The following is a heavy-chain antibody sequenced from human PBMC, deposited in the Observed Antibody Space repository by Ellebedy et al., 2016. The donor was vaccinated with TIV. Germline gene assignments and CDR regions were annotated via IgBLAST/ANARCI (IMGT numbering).Heavy chain of an antibody. J-gene: IGHJ4*02. D-gene: IGHD3-3*01. V-gene: IGHV4-4*07. Sequence: GSLRLXCTVSGGSISSYYWSWIRQPAGKGLEWIGRIYTSGSTNYNPSLKSRITMSVDTSKNQFSLKLSSVTAADSAVYYCARVGVDRDFDYWGQGTLVTVSS. CDR3: ARVGVDRDFDY. CDR2: IYTSGST. CDR1: GGSISSYY.